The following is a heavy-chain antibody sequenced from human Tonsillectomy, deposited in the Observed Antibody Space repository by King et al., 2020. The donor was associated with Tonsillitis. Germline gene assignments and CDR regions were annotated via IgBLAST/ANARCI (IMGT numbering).Heavy chain of an antibody. Sequence: VQLVESGGGLVQPGGSLRLSCAASGFTFSSYAMSWVRQAPGKGLEWVSAISGSGGRTYYADSVKGRFTISRDNSKNTLYLQMNSLRAEDTAVYYCARAYSGYDYSYYYYYMDVWGKGTTVTVSS. CDR3: ARAYSGYDYSYYYYYMDV. CDR1: GFTFSSYA. V-gene: IGHV3-23*04. J-gene: IGHJ6*03. D-gene: IGHD5-12*01. CDR2: ISGSGGRT.